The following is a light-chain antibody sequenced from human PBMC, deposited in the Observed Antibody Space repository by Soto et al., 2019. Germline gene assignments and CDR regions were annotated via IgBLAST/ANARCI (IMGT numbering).Light chain of an antibody. V-gene: IGKV3-15*01. CDR1: QSVSSN. J-gene: IGKJ4*01. CDR3: QQYNNWPPLT. Sequence: EIVMTQSPATLSVSPGERATLSCRASQSVSSNLAWYQQKPGQAPRLLIYGASTRATGIPARFSGSGSGTEFTPSIISMQSDDFAVYNCQQYNNWPPLTFGGGTKVEVK. CDR2: GAS.